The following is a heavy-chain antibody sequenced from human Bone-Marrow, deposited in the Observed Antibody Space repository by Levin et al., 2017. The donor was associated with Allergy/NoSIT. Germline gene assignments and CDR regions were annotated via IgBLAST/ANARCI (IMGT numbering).Heavy chain of an antibody. Sequence: PGGSLRLSCAASGFTFSNYWMHWVRQAPGKGLVWVSHINSDGSNTNYADSVKSRFTISRDNAKNTLYLQMNSLRAEDTAVYYCARGGCSSTSCLDSWGQGTLVTVSP. V-gene: IGHV3-74*01. J-gene: IGHJ5*01. CDR1: GFTFSNYW. CDR2: INSDGSNT. CDR3: ARGGCSSTSCLDS. D-gene: IGHD2-2*01.